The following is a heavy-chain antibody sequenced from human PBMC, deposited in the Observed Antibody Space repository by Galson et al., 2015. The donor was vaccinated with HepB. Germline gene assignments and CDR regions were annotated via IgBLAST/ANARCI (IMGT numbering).Heavy chain of an antibody. J-gene: IGHJ4*02. CDR1: GFSLNTSGVG. V-gene: IGHV2-5*02. Sequence: PALVKPTQTLTLTCTFSGFSLNTSGVGVGWIRQPPGKALEWLALTYWDDDKRYSPSLKSRLTITKDTSKNQVVLTMTNMDPVDTATYYCAHSRGRRYFDWLLNFDYWGQGTLVTVSS. D-gene: IGHD3-9*01. CDR3: AHSRGRRYFDWLLNFDY. CDR2: TYWDDDK.